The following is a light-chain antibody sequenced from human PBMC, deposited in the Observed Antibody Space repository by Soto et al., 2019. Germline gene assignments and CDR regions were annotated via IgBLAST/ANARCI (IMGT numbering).Light chain of an antibody. CDR2: DAS. Sequence: EIVLTQSPATLSLSPGERATLSCRASQSVNIYLAWYQQKPGQTPRLLIFDASARATGVPARFSGSGSETEFTLTISSLQSEDFAVYYCQHYNDWPLTFGGGTKVDIK. V-gene: IGKV3-15*01. J-gene: IGKJ4*01. CDR3: QHYNDWPLT. CDR1: QSVNIY.